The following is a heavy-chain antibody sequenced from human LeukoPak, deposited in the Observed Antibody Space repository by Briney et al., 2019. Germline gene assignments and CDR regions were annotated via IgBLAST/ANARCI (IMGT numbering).Heavy chain of an antibody. CDR3: ARDFSGYYYN. CDR1: GFTFSSYS. J-gene: IGHJ4*02. CDR2: ISSSSSYI. V-gene: IGHV3-21*01. Sequence: PGGSLRLSCAVSGFTFSSYSVNWVRQAPGKGLEWVASISSSSSYIYYADSVKGRFTISRDNAKNSVYLQMNSLRGEDTAVYYCARDFSGYYYNWGQGTLVTVSS. D-gene: IGHD3-22*01.